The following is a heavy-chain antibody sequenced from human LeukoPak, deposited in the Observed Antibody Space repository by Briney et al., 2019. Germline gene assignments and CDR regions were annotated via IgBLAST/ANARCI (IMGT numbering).Heavy chain of an antibody. CDR1: GGSFSGYY. Sequence: SETLSLTCAVYGGSFSGYYWSWIRQPPGKGLEWIGEINHSGSTNYNPSLKSRVTISVDTSKNQFSLKLSSVTAADTAVYYCARQGGYCSSTSCYFWFDPWGQGTLVTVSS. CDR2: INHSGST. CDR3: ARQGGYCSSTSCYFWFDP. D-gene: IGHD2-2*01. V-gene: IGHV4-34*01. J-gene: IGHJ5*02.